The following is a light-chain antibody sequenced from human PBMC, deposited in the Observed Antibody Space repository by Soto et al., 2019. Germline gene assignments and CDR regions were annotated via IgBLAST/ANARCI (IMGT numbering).Light chain of an antibody. CDR2: GAN. J-gene: IGKJ2*01. Sequence: EIVLTQSPGTLSLSPGERATLSCRASQSVSSSFLAWYQQKPGQAPSLLVYGANNRATGIPDRFSGSGSGTDFTLTISRLEPEDFAVYYCQQYGSSPRPYTFGQGTKLEIK. CDR1: QSVSSSF. CDR3: QQYGSSPRPYT. V-gene: IGKV3-20*01.